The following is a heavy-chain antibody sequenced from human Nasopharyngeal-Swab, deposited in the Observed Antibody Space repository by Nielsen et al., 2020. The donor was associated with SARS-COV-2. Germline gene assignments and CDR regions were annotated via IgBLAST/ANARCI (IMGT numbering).Heavy chain of an antibody. CDR1: GGSISSSSYY. V-gene: IGHV4-39*01. J-gene: IGHJ4*02. CDR3: ARGSNAPDY. CDR2: IYYSGST. Sequence: GSLRLSCTVSGGSISSSSYYWGWIRQPPGKGLEWIGSIYYSGSTYYNPSLKSRVTISVDTSKNQFSLKLSSVTAADTAVYYCARGSNAPDYWGQGTLVTVSS.